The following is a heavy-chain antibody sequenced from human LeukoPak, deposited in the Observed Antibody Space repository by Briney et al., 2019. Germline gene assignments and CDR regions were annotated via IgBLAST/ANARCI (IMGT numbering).Heavy chain of an antibody. CDR2: ISADNGDT. V-gene: IGHV1-18*01. CDR3: VRDQDADLWSGYKFDS. CDR1: GYSFSYYG. D-gene: IGHD3-3*01. Sequence: ASAKVSCKASGYSFSYYGISWVRQAPGQGLEWMGWISADNGDTRYAQKFQGRVTVTTETSTSTAYMELRSLRSDDTAVYYCVRDQDADLWSGYKFDSWGQGTLVTVSS. J-gene: IGHJ4*02.